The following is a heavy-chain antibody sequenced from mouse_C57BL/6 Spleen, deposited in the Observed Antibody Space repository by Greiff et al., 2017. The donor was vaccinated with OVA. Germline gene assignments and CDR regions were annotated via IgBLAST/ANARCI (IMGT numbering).Heavy chain of an antibody. D-gene: IGHD2-4*01. CDR2: INPYNGDT. CDR1: GYSFTGYF. Sequence: EVQLQQSGPELVKPGDSVKISCKASGYSFTGYFMNWVMQSHGKSLEWIGRINPYNGDTFYNQKFKGKATLTVDKSSSTAHMERRSLTSDDSAVYYCARWNDYLYAMDYWGQGTSVTVSS. CDR3: ARWNDYLYAMDY. V-gene: IGHV1-20*01. J-gene: IGHJ4*01.